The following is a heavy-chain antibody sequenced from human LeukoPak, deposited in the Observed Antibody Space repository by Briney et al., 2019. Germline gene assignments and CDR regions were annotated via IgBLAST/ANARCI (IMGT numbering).Heavy chain of an antibody. CDR1: GGSFRGSY. CDR2: INHSGGT. Sequence: SETLSLTCAVYGGSFRGSYWNWIRQPPGKGLEWIGEINHSGGTNYNPSLKSRVTISIDTSKNQFSLKLRSVTAADTAVYYCTRSPPPGATAYGVVDFWGQGTLVTVSS. J-gene: IGHJ4*02. D-gene: IGHD3-16*01. V-gene: IGHV4-34*01. CDR3: TRSPPPGATAYGVVDF.